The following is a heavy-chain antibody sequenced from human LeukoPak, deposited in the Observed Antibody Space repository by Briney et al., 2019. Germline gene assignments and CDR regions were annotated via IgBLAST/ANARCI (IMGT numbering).Heavy chain of an antibody. J-gene: IGHJ4*02. D-gene: IGHD3-10*01. Sequence: GGSLRRSCAASGFTFSSYGMHWVRQAPGKGLEWVAVISYGGSNKYYADSVKGRFTISRDNSKNTLYLQMNSLRAEDTAVYYSAKGVYYYGSGSDYWGQGTLVTVSS. V-gene: IGHV3-30*18. CDR2: ISYGGSNK. CDR1: GFTFSSYG. CDR3: AKGVYYYGSGSDY.